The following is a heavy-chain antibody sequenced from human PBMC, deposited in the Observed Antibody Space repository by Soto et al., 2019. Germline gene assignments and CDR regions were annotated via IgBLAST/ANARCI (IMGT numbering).Heavy chain of an antibody. D-gene: IGHD3-10*01. Sequence: QVQLQESGPGLVKPSETLSLTCTVSGGSISSYYWSWIRQPAGKGLEWIGRIYISGSTNYNPSLKSRGTMSVDTSKNQVSLKLSSVTAADTAVYYCARDQGYYYGSGSPTGWFDPWGQGTLVTVSS. V-gene: IGHV4-4*07. CDR1: GGSISSYY. J-gene: IGHJ5*02. CDR3: ARDQGYYYGSGSPTGWFDP. CDR2: IYISGST.